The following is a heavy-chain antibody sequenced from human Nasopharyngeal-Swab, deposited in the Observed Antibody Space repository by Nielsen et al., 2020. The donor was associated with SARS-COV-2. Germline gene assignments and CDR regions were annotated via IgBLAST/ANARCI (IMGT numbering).Heavy chain of an antibody. CDR1: GFTVSSNY. V-gene: IGHV3-53*01. CDR2: IYSGGST. J-gene: IGHJ4*02. CDR3: ARDRRVGATIQYYFDY. Sequence: GGSLRLSCAASGFTVSSNYMSWVRQAPGKGLEWVSVIYSGGSTYYADSVKGRFTISRDNSKNTLYLQMNSLRAEDTAVYYCARDRRVGATIQYYFDYWGQGTLVTVSS. D-gene: IGHD1-26*01.